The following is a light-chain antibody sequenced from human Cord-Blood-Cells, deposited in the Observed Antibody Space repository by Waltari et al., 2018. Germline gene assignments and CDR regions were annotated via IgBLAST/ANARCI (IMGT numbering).Light chain of an antibody. V-gene: IGLV1-40*01. CDR1: SSNIGAGYD. J-gene: IGLJ2*01. CDR3: QSYDSSHVV. CDR2: GNS. Sequence: QSVLTQPPSVSGAPGQRVTISCTGSSSNIGAGYDVHWYQQLPGTAPKLHIYGNSKRPSGVPYRFSGSKSGTSASLAITELQAEDEADYYGQSYDSSHVVFGGGTKLTVL.